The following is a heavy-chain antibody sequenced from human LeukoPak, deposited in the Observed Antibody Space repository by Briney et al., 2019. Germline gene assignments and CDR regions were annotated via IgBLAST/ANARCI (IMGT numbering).Heavy chain of an antibody. Sequence: GGSLRLSCAASGFTFSSYGMHWVRQAPGKGLEWVAVISYDGSNKYYADSVKGRFTISRDNAKNSLYLQMNSLRAEDTAVYYCARLVSNYYDSSGRDYWGQGTLVTVSS. CDR1: GFTFSSYG. J-gene: IGHJ4*02. V-gene: IGHV3-30*03. D-gene: IGHD3-22*01. CDR2: ISYDGSNK. CDR3: ARLVSNYYDSSGRDY.